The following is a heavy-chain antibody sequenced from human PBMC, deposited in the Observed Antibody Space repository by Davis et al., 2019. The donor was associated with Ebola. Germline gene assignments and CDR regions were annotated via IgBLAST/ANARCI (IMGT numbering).Heavy chain of an antibody. V-gene: IGHV2-5*02. J-gene: IGHJ6*02. Sequence: SGPTLVPPTQTLTLTCTFSGFSLTTTGVGVGWIRQPPGKAPEWLTLIYWDDDKRYSPSLKSRLTITKDTSKNQVVLTMTHMDPVDTATYYCVHRFLTTTIDYGMDVWGQGTTVTVSS. D-gene: IGHD3-9*01. CDR3: VHRFLTTTIDYGMDV. CDR1: GFSLTTTGVG. CDR2: IYWDDDK.